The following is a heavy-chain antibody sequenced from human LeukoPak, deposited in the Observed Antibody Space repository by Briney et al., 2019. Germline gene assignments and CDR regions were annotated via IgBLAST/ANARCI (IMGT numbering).Heavy chain of an antibody. CDR2: IYPGDSDT. D-gene: IGHD1-26*01. CDR1: GYRFTSYW. Sequence: GASLKISCKGSGYRFTSYWIGWVRQIPGKGLEWMGIIYPGDSDTIYSPSFQGQVTISADKSTSTANLQWSSLKASDTAMYYCARSGGNYYSIWGQGTMVTVSS. J-gene: IGHJ3*02. CDR3: ARSGGNYYSI. V-gene: IGHV5-51*01.